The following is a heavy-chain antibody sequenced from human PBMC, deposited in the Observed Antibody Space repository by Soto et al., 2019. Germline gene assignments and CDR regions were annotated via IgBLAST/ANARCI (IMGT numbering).Heavy chain of an antibody. D-gene: IGHD3-3*01. Sequence: VQLLESGGGLVQPGGSLRLSCSASGFTFTSYAMRWVRQAPGKGLEWVPGISGGGGNIKSADSVKGRFTISRDNFKKMLYLQMNSLRAEDTAVYYCAKHDFWTLSSTGVDSWGQRTLVTVSS. CDR3: AKHDFWTLSSTGVDS. J-gene: IGHJ4*02. V-gene: IGHV3-23*01. CDR2: ISGGGGNI. CDR1: GFTFTSYA.